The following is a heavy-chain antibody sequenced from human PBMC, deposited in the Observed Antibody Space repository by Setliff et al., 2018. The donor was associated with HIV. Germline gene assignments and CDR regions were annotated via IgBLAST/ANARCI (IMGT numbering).Heavy chain of an antibody. CDR2: IGSSNHGI. J-gene: IGHJ4*01. Sequence: GGSLRLSCAASGFNFRSYGMTWVRQAPGKGLDWVAHIGSSNHGIHYTASVQGRFTVSRDNANNLLFLQMNNLRDEDTAVYYCASFYGEYGYWGHGTQVTVSS. V-gene: IGHV3-48*02. CDR1: GFNFRSYG. D-gene: IGHD3-10*01. CDR3: ASFYGEYGY.